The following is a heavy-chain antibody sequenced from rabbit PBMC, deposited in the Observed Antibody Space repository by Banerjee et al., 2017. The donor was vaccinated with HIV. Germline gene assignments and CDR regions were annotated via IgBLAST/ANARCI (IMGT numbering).Heavy chain of an antibody. CDR2: IVTGSSGST. J-gene: IGHJ4*01. V-gene: IGHV1S40*01. Sequence: QSLEESGGDLVKPGASLTLICTASGFDFSSNVYMSWVRQAPGKGLEWIGCIVTGSSGSTSYASWAKGRFTISRTSSTTVTLQMTSLTAADTATYFCTRVRSGFDLWGQGTLVTVS. CDR3: TRVRSGFDL. CDR1: GFDFSSNVY. D-gene: IGHD3-1*01.